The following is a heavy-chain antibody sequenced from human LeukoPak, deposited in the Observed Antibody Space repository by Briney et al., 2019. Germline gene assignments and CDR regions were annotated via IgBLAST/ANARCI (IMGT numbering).Heavy chain of an antibody. CDR3: ARVGYDFWSGSLFDAFDI. V-gene: IGHV1-18*01. CDR1: GYTFTSYG. J-gene: IGHJ3*02. Sequence: GASVKVSCNASGYTFTSYGISRVRQAPGQGLEWMGWISADNGNTNYAQKLQGRVTMTTDTSTSTAYMELRSLRSDDTAVYYCARVGYDFWSGSLFDAFDIWGQGTMVTVSS. D-gene: IGHD3-3*01. CDR2: ISADNGNT.